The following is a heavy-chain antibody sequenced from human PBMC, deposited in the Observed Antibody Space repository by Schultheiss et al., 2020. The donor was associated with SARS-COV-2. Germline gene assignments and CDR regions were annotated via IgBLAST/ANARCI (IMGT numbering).Heavy chain of an antibody. J-gene: IGHJ3*02. D-gene: IGHD5-18*01. V-gene: IGHV4-59*12. CDR3: ASLGSWDTAMVNAFDI. CDR1: GGSISSYY. Sequence: SETLSLTCTVSGGSISSYYWSWIRQPPGKGLEWIGYIYYSGSTNYNPSLKSRVTISVDRSKNQFSLKLSSVTAADTAVYYCASLGSWDTAMVNAFDIWGQGTMVTVS. CDR2: IYYSGST.